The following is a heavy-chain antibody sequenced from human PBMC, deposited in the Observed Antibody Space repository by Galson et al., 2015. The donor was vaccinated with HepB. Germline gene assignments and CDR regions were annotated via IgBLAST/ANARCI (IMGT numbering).Heavy chain of an antibody. V-gene: IGHV1-69*13. CDR1: GGTFSSYA. Sequence: SVKVSCKASGGTFSSYAISWVRQAPGQGLEWMGGIIPIFGTANYAQKFQGRVTITADESTSTAYMELSSLRSEDTAVYYCARGGNYYGSGPGRAFDIWGQGTMVTVSS. J-gene: IGHJ3*02. CDR3: ARGGNYYGSGPGRAFDI. CDR2: IIPIFGTA. D-gene: IGHD3-10*01.